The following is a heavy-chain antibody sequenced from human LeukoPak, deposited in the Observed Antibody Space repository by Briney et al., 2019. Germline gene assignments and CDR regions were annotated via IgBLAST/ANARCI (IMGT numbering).Heavy chain of an antibody. Sequence: ASVKVSCKASGYTFTSYDINWVRQATGQGFEWMGWMNPNSGNTGYAQKFQGRVTITRNTSISTAYMELSSLRSEDTAVYYCARGVRYYYDSSGYSLDYWGQGTLVTVSS. CDR1: GYTFTSYD. CDR2: MNPNSGNT. J-gene: IGHJ4*02. CDR3: ARGVRYYYDSSGYSLDY. V-gene: IGHV1-8*01. D-gene: IGHD3-22*01.